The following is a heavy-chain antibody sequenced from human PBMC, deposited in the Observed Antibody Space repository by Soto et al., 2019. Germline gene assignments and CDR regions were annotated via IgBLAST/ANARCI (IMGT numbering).Heavy chain of an antibody. CDR3: AREHVYGDYGLFDY. Sequence: EVQLVESGGGLVQPGGSLRLSCAASGFTVSSNYMSWVRLAPGKGLEWVSVIYSGGSTYYADSVKGRFTISRDNSKNTLYLQMNSLRAEDTAVYYCAREHVYGDYGLFDYWGQGTLVTVSS. V-gene: IGHV3-66*01. CDR1: GFTVSSNY. D-gene: IGHD4-17*01. CDR2: IYSGGST. J-gene: IGHJ4*02.